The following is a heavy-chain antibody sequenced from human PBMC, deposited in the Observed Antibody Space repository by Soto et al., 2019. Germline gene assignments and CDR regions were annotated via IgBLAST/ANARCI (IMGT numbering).Heavy chain of an antibody. Sequence: QVQLQQWGAGLLKPSETLSLTCAVYGGSFSGYYWSWIRQPPGKGLEWIGEINHSGSTNYNPSLKSRVTVAVDPSKNQFSLELSSVTAADTAVYYCARGRVVVVTADLRRGGGAFDIWGQGTMVTVSS. V-gene: IGHV4-34*01. D-gene: IGHD2-2*01. CDR1: GGSFSGYY. CDR3: ARGRVVVVTADLRRGGGAFDI. CDR2: INHSGST. J-gene: IGHJ3*02.